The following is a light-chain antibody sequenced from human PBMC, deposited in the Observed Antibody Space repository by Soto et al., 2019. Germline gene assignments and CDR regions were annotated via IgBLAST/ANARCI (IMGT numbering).Light chain of an antibody. CDR1: QSISTY. CDR2: AAS. V-gene: IGKV1-39*01. J-gene: IGKJ2*01. Sequence: DIQMTQSPSSLSASVGDKVTITCRASQSISTYLNWYRHKPGEAPSLLIYAASTLQSGVPSRFSGSGSGTDFTLTISTLQPEDVATYYCQQSYSTPYTFGQGTKLEIK. CDR3: QQSYSTPYT.